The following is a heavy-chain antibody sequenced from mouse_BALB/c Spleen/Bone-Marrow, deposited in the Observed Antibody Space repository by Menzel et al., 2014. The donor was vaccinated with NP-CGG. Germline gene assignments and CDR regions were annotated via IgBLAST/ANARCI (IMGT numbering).Heavy chain of an antibody. CDR3: ARHYYGSSYWYFDV. Sequence: QVQLKESGPGLVAPSQSLSITCTISGFSLTSYGVHWVRQPPGKGLEWLVAIWSDGSTTYNSALKSRLSISKDNSKSQVFLKMNSLQTDDTAMYYCARHYYGSSYWYFDVWGAGTTVTVSS. CDR2: IWSDGST. V-gene: IGHV2-6-1*01. D-gene: IGHD1-1*01. CDR1: GFSLTSYG. J-gene: IGHJ1*01.